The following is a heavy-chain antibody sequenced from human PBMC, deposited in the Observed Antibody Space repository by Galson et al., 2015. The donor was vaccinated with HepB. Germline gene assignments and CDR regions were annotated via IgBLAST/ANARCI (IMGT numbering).Heavy chain of an antibody. CDR1: GGTFSSSV. Sequence: SVKVSCKASGGTFSSSVISWVRQAPGQGLEWMGGIIPMFDTANYARRFQGRVTITADKSTSTVHMDLSSLRSDDTAVYYCAATYYPDSSGHPPLFDYYYYGMDGWGQGTTVTVSS. J-gene: IGHJ6*02. CDR3: AATYYPDSSGHPPLFDYYYYGMDG. CDR2: IIPMFDTA. V-gene: IGHV1-69*06. D-gene: IGHD3-22*01.